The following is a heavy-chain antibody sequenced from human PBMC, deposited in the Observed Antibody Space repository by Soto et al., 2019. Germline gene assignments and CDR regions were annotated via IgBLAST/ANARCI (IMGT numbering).Heavy chain of an antibody. CDR1: GGSISSGDYY. D-gene: IGHD4-17*01. J-gene: IGHJ4*02. Sequence: QVQLEESGPGLVKPSQTLSLTCTVSGGSISSGDYYWSCIRQPSGKGLEWIGYIYYSGGTYYNPSLKSRVTISVDTSKNQFSLKLSSVTAADTAVYYCARGDYGGNWYYFDYWGQGTLVTVSS. CDR3: ARGDYGGNWYYFDY. CDR2: IYYSGGT. V-gene: IGHV4-30-4*01.